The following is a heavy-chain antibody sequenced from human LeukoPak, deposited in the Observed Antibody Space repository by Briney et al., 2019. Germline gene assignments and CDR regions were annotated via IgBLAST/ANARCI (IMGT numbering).Heavy chain of an antibody. CDR2: IWYDGSNK. CDR3: ARVDYYDSSGYLSAFDI. D-gene: IGHD3-22*01. CDR1: GFTFSSYG. V-gene: IGHV3-33*01. J-gene: IGHJ3*02. Sequence: GGSLRLSCAASGFTFSSYGMHWVRQAPAKGLEWVAVIWYDGSNKYYADSVKGRFTISRDNSKNTLYLQMNSLRAEDTAVYYCARVDYYDSSGYLSAFDIWGQGTMVTVSS.